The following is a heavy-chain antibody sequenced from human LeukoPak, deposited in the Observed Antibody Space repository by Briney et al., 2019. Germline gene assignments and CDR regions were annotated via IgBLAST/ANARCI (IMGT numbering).Heavy chain of an antibody. V-gene: IGHV1-18*01. D-gene: IGHD2-2*01. CDR2: ISGSSSNT. J-gene: IGHJ4*02. CDR3: ARDIVVVPAAMPHNDY. Sequence: ASVKVSCKAYGYTFMSHGISWVRQAPGQGLEWMGWISGSSSNTNYAQRLQGRVTMTTDTSTTTAYMELRSLRSDDTAVYYCARDIVVVPAAMPHNDYWGQGTLVTVSS. CDR1: GYTFMSHG.